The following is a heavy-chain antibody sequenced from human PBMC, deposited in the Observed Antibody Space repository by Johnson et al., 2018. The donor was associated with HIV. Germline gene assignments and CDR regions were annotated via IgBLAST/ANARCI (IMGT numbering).Heavy chain of an antibody. D-gene: IGHD3-10*01. CDR2: ISYDGNIK. V-gene: IGHV3-30-3*02. J-gene: IGHJ3*02. CDR1: GFTFSSYA. Sequence: HVQLVESGGGVVQPGRSLRLSCAPSGFTFSSYAMHWVRQAPGKGLEWVAVISYDGNIKYYADSVKGRFTISRDNSKNTLYLQMNSLRAEDTAVYYCAKSSSATYYGDAFDMWGQGTMVTVSS. CDR3: AKSSSATYYGDAFDM.